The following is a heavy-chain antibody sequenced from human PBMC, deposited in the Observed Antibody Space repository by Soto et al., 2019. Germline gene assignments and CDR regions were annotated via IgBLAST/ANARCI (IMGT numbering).Heavy chain of an antibody. J-gene: IGHJ4*02. V-gene: IGHV4-59*08. Sequence: PSETLSLTCTVSGASISPNYWSWIRQPPGKGLEWIGYIYFAGTTTYNPSLRSRVSMSVDTSANHFSLNLTSVTAADTAIYYCARLGAFFQALDSWGQGPLVTVSS. D-gene: IGHD3-16*01. CDR2: IYFAGTT. CDR1: GASISPNY. CDR3: ARLGAFFQALDS.